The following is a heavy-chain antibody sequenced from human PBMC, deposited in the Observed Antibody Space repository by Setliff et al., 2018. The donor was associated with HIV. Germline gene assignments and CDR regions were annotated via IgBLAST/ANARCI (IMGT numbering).Heavy chain of an antibody. CDR3: ARDGPALDIVVVPAASVLGYYYYYMDV. J-gene: IGHJ6*03. V-gene: IGHV1-46*01. Sequence: ASVKVSCKASGYTFTSYYMHWVRQAPGQGLEWMGIINPSGGSTSYAQKFQGRVTMTRDTSTSTVYMELSSMRSEDTAVYYCARDGPALDIVVVPAASVLGYYYYYMDVWGKGTTVTVSS. CDR2: INPSGGST. CDR1: GYTFTSYY. D-gene: IGHD2-2*03.